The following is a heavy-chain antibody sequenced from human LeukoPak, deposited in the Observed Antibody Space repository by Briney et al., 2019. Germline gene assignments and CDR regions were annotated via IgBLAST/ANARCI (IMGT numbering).Heavy chain of an antibody. CDR2: IYYSGST. V-gene: IGHV4-39*01. CDR1: GGSISSSSYY. J-gene: IGHJ4*02. D-gene: IGHD6-13*01. CDR3: ARHRAAVTETEPFDY. Sequence: SETLSLTCTVSGGSISSSSYYWGWIRQPPGKGLEWIGSIYYSGSTYYNPSLKSRVTISVDTSENQFSLKLSSVTAADTAVYYCARHRAAVTETEPFDYWGQGTLVTVSS.